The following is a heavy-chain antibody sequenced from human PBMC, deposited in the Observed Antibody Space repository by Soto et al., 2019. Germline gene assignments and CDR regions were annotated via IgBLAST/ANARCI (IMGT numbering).Heavy chain of an antibody. J-gene: IGHJ6*02. Sequence: GASVKVSCKASGYTFTGYYMHWVRQAPGQGLEWMGWINPNSGGTNYAQKFQGRVTMTRDTPISTAYMELSRLRSDDTAVYYCARMGGYCSGGSCYSVYYYYGMDVWGQGTTVTVSS. CDR3: ARMGGYCSGGSCYSVYYYYGMDV. D-gene: IGHD2-15*01. CDR1: GYTFTGYY. V-gene: IGHV1-2*02. CDR2: INPNSGGT.